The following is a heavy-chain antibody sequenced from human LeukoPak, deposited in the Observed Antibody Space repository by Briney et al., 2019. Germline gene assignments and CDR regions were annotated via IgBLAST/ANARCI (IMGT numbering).Heavy chain of an antibody. CDR1: GFTFSYAW. CDR3: AKEGSTPSWYDYYYYMDV. D-gene: IGHD2-2*01. Sequence: GGSLRLSCAASGFTFSYAWMNWVRQAPGKGLEWVGRIKSKTDGGTTDYAAPVKGRFTISRDDSKNTLYLQMNSLKTEDTAVYYCAKEGSTPSWYDYYYYMDVWGKGTTVTVSS. J-gene: IGHJ6*03. CDR2: IKSKTDGGTT. V-gene: IGHV3-15*01.